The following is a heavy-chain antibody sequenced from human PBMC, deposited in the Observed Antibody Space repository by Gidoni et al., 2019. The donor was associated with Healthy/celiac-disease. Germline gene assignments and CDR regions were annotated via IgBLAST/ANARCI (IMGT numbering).Heavy chain of an antibody. V-gene: IGHV3-23*01. CDR1: GFTFSSDA. CDR2: ISGSGDTT. J-gene: IGHJ4*02. D-gene: IGHD6-19*01. Sequence: EVQLLESGGGLVQPGGSLRLSCAASGFTFSSDAMTWVRQAPGKGLEWVSAISGSGDTTYYADSVKGRFTISRDISENTLFLHMNSLRAEDTAVYYCTRPGSAWYFHYWGQGTLVTVSS. CDR3: TRPGSAWYFHY.